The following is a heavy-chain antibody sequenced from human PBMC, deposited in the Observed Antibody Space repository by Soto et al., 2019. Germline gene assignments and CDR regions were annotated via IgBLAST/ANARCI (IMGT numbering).Heavy chain of an antibody. CDR1: GYTFTSYG. CDR2: ISAYNGNT. CDR3: ARVIGDFWSGYLSF. J-gene: IGHJ4*02. D-gene: IGHD3-3*01. V-gene: IGHV1-18*01. Sequence: ASVKVSCKASGYTFTSYGSSWVRQAPGQGLEWMGWISAYNGNTNYAQKLQGRVTMTTDTSTSTAYMELRSLRSDDTAVYYCARVIGDFWSGYLSFWGQGTLVTVSS.